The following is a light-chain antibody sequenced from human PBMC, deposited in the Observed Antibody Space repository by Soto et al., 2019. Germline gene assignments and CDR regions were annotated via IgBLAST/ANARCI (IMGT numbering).Light chain of an antibody. CDR3: QQYGVSPRT. Sequence: EIVLTQSPGTLSLSPGERATLSCRSSQSVSNNYLAWYQQRPGQAPRLLIYGASSRATGIPDRFSGSGSGTDFSLTISRLELEDFAVYYCQQYGVSPRTFGQGTKVDI. CDR2: GAS. CDR1: QSVSNNY. V-gene: IGKV3-20*01. J-gene: IGKJ1*01.